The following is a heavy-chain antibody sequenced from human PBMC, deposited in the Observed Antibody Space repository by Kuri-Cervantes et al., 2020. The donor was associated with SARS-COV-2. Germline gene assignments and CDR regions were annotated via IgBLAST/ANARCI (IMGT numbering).Heavy chain of an antibody. CDR1: GFTFSSYG. Sequence: GGSLRLSCAASGFTFSSYGMHWVRQAPGKGLEWVAVISYDGSNKYYADSVKGRFTISRDNSKNTLYLQMNSLGAEDTAVYYGAKDSDYYDSSGYYRYWGQGTLVTVSS. D-gene: IGHD3-22*01. J-gene: IGHJ4*02. V-gene: IGHV3-30*18. CDR3: AKDSDYYDSSGYYRY. CDR2: ISYDGSNK.